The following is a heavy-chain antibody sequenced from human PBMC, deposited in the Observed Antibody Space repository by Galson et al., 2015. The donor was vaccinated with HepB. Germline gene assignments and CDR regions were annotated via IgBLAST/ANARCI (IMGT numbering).Heavy chain of an antibody. D-gene: IGHD3-9*01. Sequence: SVKVSCKASGYTFTSYAMHWVRQAPGQRLEWMGWINAGNGNTKYSQKFQGRVTITRDTSASTAYMELSSLRSEDTAVYYCARGPGYYKGYNNWFDPWGQGTLVTVSS. CDR3: ARGPGYYKGYNNWFDP. J-gene: IGHJ5*02. V-gene: IGHV1-3*01. CDR1: GYTFTSYA. CDR2: INAGNGNT.